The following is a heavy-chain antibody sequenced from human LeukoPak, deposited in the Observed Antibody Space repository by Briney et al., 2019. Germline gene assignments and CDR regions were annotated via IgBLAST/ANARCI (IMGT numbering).Heavy chain of an antibody. CDR2: ISSSSSTI. V-gene: IGHV3-48*02. J-gene: IGHJ4*02. CDR1: GFAFSVYA. CDR3: AREILSGYSDY. D-gene: IGHD3-9*01. Sequence: GGSLRLSCAASGFAFSVYAMSWLRQAPGKGLEWVSHISSSSSTIYYADSVKGRFTISRDNAKNSLYLQMNNLRDEDTAVYYCAREILSGYSDYWGQGTLVTVSS.